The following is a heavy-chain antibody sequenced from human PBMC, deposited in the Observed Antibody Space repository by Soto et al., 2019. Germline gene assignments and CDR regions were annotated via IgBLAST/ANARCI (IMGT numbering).Heavy chain of an antibody. CDR1: GFDASVNY. CDR2: INSGGNT. CDR3: VRENYYYGMDV. J-gene: IGHJ6*02. Sequence: EVQLVESGGTLVQPGGSLRLSYAASGFDASVNYMTWVRQAPVKGLEWVSAINSGGNTFYADSVKGRFTISRDNSKNTLYLQMNSLRVEDTAMYYCVRENYYYGMDVWGQGTAVTVSS. V-gene: IGHV3-66*01.